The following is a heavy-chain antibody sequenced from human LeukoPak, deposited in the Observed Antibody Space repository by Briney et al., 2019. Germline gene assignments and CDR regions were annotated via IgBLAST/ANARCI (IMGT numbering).Heavy chain of an antibody. Sequence: GGSLRLSCAASGFTFSSYGMHWVRQAPGKGLEWVAVIWYDGSNKYYADSVKGRFTIPRDNSKNTLYLQMNSLRAEDTAVYYCARDLSYYDILTGPDYWGQGTLVTVSS. V-gene: IGHV3-33*01. CDR1: GFTFSSYG. CDR2: IWYDGSNK. J-gene: IGHJ4*02. CDR3: ARDLSYYDILTGPDY. D-gene: IGHD3-9*01.